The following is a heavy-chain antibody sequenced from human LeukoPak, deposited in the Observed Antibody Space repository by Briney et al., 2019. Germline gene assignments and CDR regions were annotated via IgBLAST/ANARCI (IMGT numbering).Heavy chain of an antibody. V-gene: IGHV1-46*01. J-gene: IGHJ4*02. CDR3: ARPKVKYYDSSGYYGY. CDR2: INPSGGST. D-gene: IGHD3-22*01. Sequence: ASVKVSCKASGYTFTGYYMHWVRQAPGQGLEWMGIINPSGGSTSYAQKFQGRVTMTRDTSTSTVYMELSSLRSEDTAVYYCARPKVKYYDSSGYYGYWGQGTLVTVSS. CDR1: GYTFTGYY.